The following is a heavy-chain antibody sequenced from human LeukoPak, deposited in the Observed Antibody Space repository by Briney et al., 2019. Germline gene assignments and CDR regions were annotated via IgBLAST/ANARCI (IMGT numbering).Heavy chain of an antibody. CDR3: ARVGSSGYYDYYYGMDV. V-gene: IGHV5-51*01. CDR1: GYSFTSYW. Sequence: GESLKISCKGSGYSFTSYWIGWVRQMPGKGLEWMGIIYPGDSDTRYSPSFQGQVTISADKSISTAYLQWSSLKASDTAMYYCARVGSSGYYDYYYGMDVWGQGTTVTVSS. CDR2: IYPGDSDT. J-gene: IGHJ6*02. D-gene: IGHD3-22*01.